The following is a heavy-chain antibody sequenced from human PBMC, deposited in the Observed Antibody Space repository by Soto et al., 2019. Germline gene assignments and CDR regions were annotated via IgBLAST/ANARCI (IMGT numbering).Heavy chain of an antibody. CDR2: ISAYNGNT. V-gene: IGHV1-18*01. CDR1: GYTFTSYG. J-gene: IGHJ6*02. Sequence: ASVKVSCKASGYTFTSYGISWVRQAPGQGLEWMGWISAYNGNTNYAQKLQGRVTMTTDTSTGTAYMELRSLRSDDTAVYYCASEGSGPLGVRFYYGMDVWGQGTTVTVSS. D-gene: IGHD3-10*01. CDR3: ASEGSGPLGVRFYYGMDV.